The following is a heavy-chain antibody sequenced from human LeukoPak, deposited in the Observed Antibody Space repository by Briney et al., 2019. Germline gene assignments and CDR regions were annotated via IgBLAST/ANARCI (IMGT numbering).Heavy chain of an antibody. J-gene: IGHJ4*02. V-gene: IGHV3-23*01. CDR2: ISGNSITT. CDR3: AKDRTQGSGWYLIFDY. Sequence: GGSQRLSCAASGFTYSISAMSWVRQAPGKGLEWVATISGNSITTYYADSLKGRFTISRDASKNTLYLQMNSLRVEDTAVYFCAKDRTQGSGWYLIFDYWSQGTLVTVSS. D-gene: IGHD6-19*01. CDR1: GFTYSISA.